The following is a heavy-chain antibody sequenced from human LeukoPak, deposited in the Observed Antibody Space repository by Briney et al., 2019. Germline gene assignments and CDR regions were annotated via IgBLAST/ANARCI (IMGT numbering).Heavy chain of an antibody. J-gene: IGHJ4*02. CDR3: ANDLSGYYDY. CDR1: GFSRRYW. CDR2: INEDGTYT. Sequence: PGGSLRLSCVDSGFSRRYWMHWVRQVPGKGLVWVSRINEDGTYTSYADSVKGRFTISRDNAKNTLYLQMNGLSVDDTAVYYCANDLSGYYDYWGQGTLVTVSS. D-gene: IGHD3-22*01. V-gene: IGHV3-74*01.